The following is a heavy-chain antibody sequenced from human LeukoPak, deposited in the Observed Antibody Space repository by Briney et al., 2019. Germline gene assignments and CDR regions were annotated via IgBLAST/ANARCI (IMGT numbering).Heavy chain of an antibody. D-gene: IGHD2-8*02. CDR1: GFSFSSYA. V-gene: IGHV3-30*18. CDR3: AKGLHWYYFDY. CDR2: ISYDGSNK. Sequence: GGSLRLSCAASGFSFSSYAMHWVRQAPGKGLEWVAVISYDGSNKYFADSVKGRFTISRGNSKDTLYLQMNSLRAEDTAVYYCAKGLHWYYFDYWGQGTLVTVSS. J-gene: IGHJ4*02.